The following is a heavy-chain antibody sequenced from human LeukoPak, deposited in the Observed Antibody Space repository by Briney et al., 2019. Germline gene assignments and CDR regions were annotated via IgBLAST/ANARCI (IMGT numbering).Heavy chain of an antibody. V-gene: IGHV3-11*01. Sequence: TGGSLRLSCAASGFTFSDYYMSWIRQAPGKGLEWVSYISSSGSTIYYADSVKGRFTISRDNAKNSLYLQMNSLRAEDTAVYYCARENNDFWSGYPGLFDPWGRGTLVTVSS. D-gene: IGHD3-3*01. CDR3: ARENNDFWSGYPGLFDP. CDR1: GFTFSDYY. CDR2: ISSSGSTI. J-gene: IGHJ5*02.